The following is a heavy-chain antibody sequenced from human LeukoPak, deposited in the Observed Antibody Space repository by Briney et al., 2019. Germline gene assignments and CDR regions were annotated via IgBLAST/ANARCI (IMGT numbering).Heavy chain of an antibody. D-gene: IGHD6-13*01. V-gene: IGHV1-18*01. CDR2: ISAYNGNT. J-gene: IGHJ6*02. CDR3: ARSWYYNYYYGMDV. Sequence: ASVKVSCKASGYTFTSYGISLVRQAPRQGLEWMGWISAYNGNTNYAQKLQGRVTMTTDTSTSTAYMELRSLRSDDTAVYYCARSWYYNYYYGMDVWGQGTTVTVSS. CDR1: GYTFTSYG.